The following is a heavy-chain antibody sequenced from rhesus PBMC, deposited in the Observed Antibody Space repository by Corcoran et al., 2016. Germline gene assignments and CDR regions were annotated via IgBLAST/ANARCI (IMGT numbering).Heavy chain of an antibody. CDR1: GGSISSSY. D-gene: IGHD6-31*01. CDR3: ARWGQRLVFDY. CDR2: IYGSGSST. J-gene: IGHJ4*01. Sequence: QLQLQESGPGLVKPSETLSVTCAVSGGSISSSYWSWIRQAPGKGLEWIGYIYGSGSSTNYNPSLKSRVTLSVDTSKNQLSLKLSSVTAADTAVYYCARWGQRLVFDYWGQGVLVTVSS. V-gene: IGHV4-169*01.